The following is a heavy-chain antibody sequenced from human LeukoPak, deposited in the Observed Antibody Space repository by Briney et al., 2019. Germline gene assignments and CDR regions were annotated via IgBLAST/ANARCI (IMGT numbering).Heavy chain of an antibody. CDR2: IYYSGST. V-gene: IGHV4-59*02. J-gene: IGHJ4*02. CDR3: ARVVQVFDY. D-gene: IGHD6-6*01. Sequence: PSETLSLTCTVSGGTVSSYYWSWIRQPPGKGLEWIGYIYYSGSTYYNPSLKSRFTISVDTSKNQFSLKLSSLTAADTAVYYCARVVQVFDYWGQGTLVTVSS. CDR1: GGTVSSYY.